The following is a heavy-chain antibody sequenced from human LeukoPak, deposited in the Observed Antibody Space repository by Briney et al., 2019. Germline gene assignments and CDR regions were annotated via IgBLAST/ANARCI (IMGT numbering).Heavy chain of an antibody. D-gene: IGHD6-13*01. V-gene: IGHV3-23*01. CDR3: AKGHGYSSSWYPSAFDI. CDR1: GFTFSSYA. Sequence: GGSLRLSCAASGFTFSSYAMSWVRQAPGKGLEWVSAISGSGGSTYYADSVKGRFTISRDNPKNTLYLQMNSLRAEDTAVYYCAKGHGYSSSWYPSAFDIWGQGTMVTVSS. CDR2: ISGSGGST. J-gene: IGHJ3*02.